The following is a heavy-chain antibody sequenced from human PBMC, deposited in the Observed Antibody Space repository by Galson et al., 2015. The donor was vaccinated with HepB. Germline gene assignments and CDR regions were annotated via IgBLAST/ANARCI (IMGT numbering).Heavy chain of an antibody. J-gene: IGHJ6*03. CDR1: GFTVSSNY. Sequence: SLRLSCAASGFTVSSNYMSWVRQAPGKGLEWVSVIYSGGSTYYADSVKGRFTISRDNSKNTLYLQMNSLRAEDTAVYYCARDASGLDSYDIYYYYMDVWGKGTTVTVSS. CDR2: IYSGGST. D-gene: IGHD5-18*01. V-gene: IGHV3-66*01. CDR3: ARDASGLDSYDIYYYYMDV.